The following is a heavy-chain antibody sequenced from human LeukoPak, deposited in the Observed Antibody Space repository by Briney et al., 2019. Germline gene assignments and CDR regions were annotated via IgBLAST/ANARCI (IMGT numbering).Heavy chain of an antibody. Sequence: SETLSLTCTVSGGSISSYYWSWIRQPPGKGLEWIGEINHSGSTNYNPSLKSRVTISVDTSKNQFSLKLSSVTAADTAVYYCARRPNYYDSRTYYFDYWGQGTLVTVSS. D-gene: IGHD3-22*01. CDR1: GGSISSYY. CDR3: ARRPNYYDSRTYYFDY. V-gene: IGHV4-34*01. CDR2: INHSGST. J-gene: IGHJ4*02.